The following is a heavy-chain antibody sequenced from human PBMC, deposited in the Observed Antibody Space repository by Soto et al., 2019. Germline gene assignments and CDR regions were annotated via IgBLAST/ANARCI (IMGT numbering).Heavy chain of an antibody. V-gene: IGHV1-46*01. CDR3: ARDLTSQTYSSSSDYYYGMDV. CDR1: GYTFTSYY. CDR2: INPSGGST. D-gene: IGHD6-6*01. J-gene: IGHJ6*02. Sequence: ASVKVSCKASGYTFTSYYMHWVRQAPGQGLEWMGIINPSGGSTSYAQKFQGRVTMTRDTSTSTVYMELSSLRSEDTAVYYCARDLTSQTYSSSSDYYYGMDVWGQGTTVTVSS.